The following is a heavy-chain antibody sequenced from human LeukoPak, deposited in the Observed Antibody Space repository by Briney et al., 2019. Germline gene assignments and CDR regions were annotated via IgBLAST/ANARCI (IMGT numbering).Heavy chain of an antibody. CDR2: IYHSGDT. CDR3: ARGAYCGGDCSYYFDY. CDR1: GGSISTSNW. V-gene: IGHV4-4*02. D-gene: IGHD2-21*02. Sequence: SETLSLTCAVSGGSISTSNWFNWVRQPPGKGLEWIGEIYHSGDTNYNSSLKSRVTTSVDKSKNQFSLKLSSVTAADTAVYYCARGAYCGGDCSYYFDYWGQGTLVTVSS. J-gene: IGHJ4*02.